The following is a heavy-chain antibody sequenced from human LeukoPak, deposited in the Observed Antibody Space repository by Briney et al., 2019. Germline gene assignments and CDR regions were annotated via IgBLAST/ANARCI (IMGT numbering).Heavy chain of an antibody. J-gene: IGHJ4*02. CDR3: AKDQQRYCSGGSCSNSFDY. CDR2: ISGSGSST. CDR1: GFTFSSYA. D-gene: IGHD2-15*01. Sequence: AGGSLRLSCAASGFTFSSYAMSWVRQAPGKGLEWVSAISGSGSSTYYADSVKGRFTISRDNSKNTLYLQINSLRAEDTAVYYCAKDQQRYCSGGSCSNSFDYWGQGTLVTVSS. V-gene: IGHV3-23*01.